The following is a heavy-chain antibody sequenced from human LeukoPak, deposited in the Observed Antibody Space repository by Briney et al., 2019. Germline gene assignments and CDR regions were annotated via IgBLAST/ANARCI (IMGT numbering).Heavy chain of an antibody. CDR2: IYYSGST. J-gene: IGHJ2*01. Sequence: SETLSLTCTVSGGSISSYYWSWIRQPPGKGLEWIGYIYYSGSTNYNPSLKSRVTISVDTSKNQFSLKLSSVTAADTAVYYCARSLYYYDSSGPWYFDLWGRGTLVTVSS. D-gene: IGHD3-22*01. CDR1: GGSISSYY. CDR3: ARSLYYYDSSGPWYFDL. V-gene: IGHV4-59*01.